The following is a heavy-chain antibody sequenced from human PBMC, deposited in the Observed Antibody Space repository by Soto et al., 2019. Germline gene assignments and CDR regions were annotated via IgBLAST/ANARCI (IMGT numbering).Heavy chain of an antibody. CDR1: GYTFTSYG. D-gene: IGHD5-12*01. CDR2: ISAYNGNT. V-gene: IGHV1-18*01. Sequence: ASVKVSCKASGYTFTSYGISWVRQAPGQGLEWMGWISAYNGNTNYAQKLQGRVTMTTDTSTSTAYMELRSLRSDDTAVYYCAWSRAVATTRRHYYYYGMDVWGQGTTVTVSS. CDR3: AWSRAVATTRRHYYYYGMDV. J-gene: IGHJ6*02.